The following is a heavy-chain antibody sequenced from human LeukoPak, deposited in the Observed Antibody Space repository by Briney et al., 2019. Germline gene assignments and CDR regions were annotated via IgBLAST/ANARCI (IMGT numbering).Heavy chain of an antibody. J-gene: IGHJ3*01. CDR3: AIGQGVITWGGADVYDV. CDR2: FSTYNGDT. V-gene: IGHV1-18*01. Sequence: GASVKVSCKASGDTFTNYGINWVRQASGQRPEWTGWFSTYNGDTKYAQKLKGRLTLTADTLKTTAYMELGTLISDDTATYYCAIGQGVITWGGADVYDVWGQGTTVIVSS. D-gene: IGHD3-16*01. CDR1: GDTFTNYG.